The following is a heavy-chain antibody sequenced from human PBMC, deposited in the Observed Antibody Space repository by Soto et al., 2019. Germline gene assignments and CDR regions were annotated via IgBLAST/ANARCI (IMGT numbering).Heavy chain of an antibody. D-gene: IGHD3-22*01. CDR1: VYSFTSYW. V-gene: IGHV5-51*01. Sequence: GEPLKISCKGSVYSFTSYWIGWVRQMPGKGLEWMGIIYPGDSDTRYSPSFQGQVTISADKSISTAYLQWSSLKASDTAMYYCARSYYYDSSGYAEYYFDYWGQGTLVTVSS. CDR2: IYPGDSDT. CDR3: ARSYYYDSSGYAEYYFDY. J-gene: IGHJ4*02.